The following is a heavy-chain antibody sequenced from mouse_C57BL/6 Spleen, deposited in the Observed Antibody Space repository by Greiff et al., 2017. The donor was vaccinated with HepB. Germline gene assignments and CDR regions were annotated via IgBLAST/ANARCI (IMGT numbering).Heavy chain of an antibody. V-gene: IGHV10-1*01. D-gene: IGHD2-5*01. Sequence: EVKLVESGGGLVQPKGSLKLSCAASGFSFNTYAMNWVRQAPGKGLEWVARIRSKSNNYATYYADSVKDRFTISRDDSESMLYLQMNNLKTEDTAMYYCVRHSYSNSGWAMDYWGQGTSVTVSS. CDR1: GFSFNTYA. CDR2: IRSKSNNYAT. J-gene: IGHJ4*01. CDR3: VRHSYSNSGWAMDY.